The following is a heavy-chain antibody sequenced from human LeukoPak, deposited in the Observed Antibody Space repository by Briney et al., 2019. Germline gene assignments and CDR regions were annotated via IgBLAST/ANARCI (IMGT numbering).Heavy chain of an antibody. CDR1: GGSISSYY. J-gene: IGHJ3*02. CDR2: IYYSGST. V-gene: IGHV4-59*01. D-gene: IGHD3-22*01. Sequence: SETLSLTCTVSGGSISSYYWSWIRQAPGKGLEWIGYIYYSGSTNYNPSLKSRVIISVDTSKNQFSLKLSSVTAADTAVYYCARAKFDSSRYYYRGFDIWGQGTMVTVSS. CDR3: ARAKFDSSRYYYRGFDI.